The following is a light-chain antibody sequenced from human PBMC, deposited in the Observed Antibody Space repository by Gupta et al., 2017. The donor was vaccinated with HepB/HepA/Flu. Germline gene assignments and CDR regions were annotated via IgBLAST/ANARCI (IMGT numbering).Light chain of an antibody. J-gene: IGKJ1*01. Sequence: IVMTQSPATLSVSPGERATLSCRASQSVSSNLAWYQQKPGQAPMRLIYGASTRAKGIPARFSGSGAGKELTITISSSQSEVLEVYYRQQDGNWPPGWTFGQGTKVEIK. V-gene: IGKV3-15*01. CDR1: QSVSSN. CDR2: GAS. CDR3: QQDGNWPPGWT.